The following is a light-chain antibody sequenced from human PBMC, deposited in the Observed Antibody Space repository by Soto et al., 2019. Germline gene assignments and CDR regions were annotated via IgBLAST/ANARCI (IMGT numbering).Light chain of an antibody. J-gene: IGKJ4*01. CDR3: QQYHASPLT. Sequence: DIVLTQSPHSLAASLGERATIDCKSSQGLVYDLNDKTYLAWYQQKAGQPPKLLIYWASTRQSGVPDRFSGSGSGTDFTLTISSLQPEDAAVYYCQQYHASPLTFGGGTKVDIK. CDR2: WAS. V-gene: IGKV4-1*01. CDR1: QGLVYDLNDKTY.